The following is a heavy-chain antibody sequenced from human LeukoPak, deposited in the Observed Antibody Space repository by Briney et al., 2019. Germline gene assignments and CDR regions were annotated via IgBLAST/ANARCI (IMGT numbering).Heavy chain of an antibody. CDR2: ISSSSSAI. D-gene: IGHD2-2*01. CDR3: ARAKAYCSSTSCYFDY. CDR1: GFTFSSYS. J-gene: IGHJ4*02. V-gene: IGHV3-48*01. Sequence: GGSLRLSCAASGFTFSSYSMNWVRQAPGKGLEWVSYISSSSSAIYYADSVKGRFTISRDNAKNSLYLQVNRLRAEDTAVYYCARAKAYCSSTSCYFDYWGQGALVTVSS.